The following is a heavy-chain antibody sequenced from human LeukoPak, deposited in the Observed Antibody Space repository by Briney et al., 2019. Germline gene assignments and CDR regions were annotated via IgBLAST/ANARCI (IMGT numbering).Heavy chain of an antibody. V-gene: IGHV3-48*01. CDR2: ISSSSSTI. D-gene: IGHD2-21*01. CDR1: GFTFSSYS. J-gene: IGHJ3*02. Sequence: GGSLRLPCAASGFTFSSYSMNWVRQAPGKGLEWVSYISSSSSTIYYADSVKGRFTISRDDSKNTLYLQMNSLRAEDTAVYYCAKDHTYCGGDCYVNDAFDIWGQGTMVTVSS. CDR3: AKDHTYCGGDCYVNDAFDI.